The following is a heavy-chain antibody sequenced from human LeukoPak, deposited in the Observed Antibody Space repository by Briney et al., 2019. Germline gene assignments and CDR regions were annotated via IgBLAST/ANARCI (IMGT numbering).Heavy chain of an antibody. CDR2: ISYDGSNK. CDR3: ARDIPPMIVVVTAIPGI. D-gene: IGHD2-21*02. V-gene: IGHV3-30*19. Sequence: PGGSLRLSCAASGFTFSSYGMHWVRQAPGKGLEWVAVISYDGSNKYYADSVKGRFTISRDNSKNTLYLQMNSLRAEDTAVYYCARDIPPMIVVVTAIPGIWGQGTLVTVSS. CDR1: GFTFSSYG. J-gene: IGHJ4*02.